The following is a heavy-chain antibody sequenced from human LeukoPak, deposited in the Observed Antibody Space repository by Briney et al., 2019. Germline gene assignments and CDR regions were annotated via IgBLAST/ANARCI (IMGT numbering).Heavy chain of an antibody. D-gene: IGHD2-2*01. CDR1: GFTFSSYW. CDR3: ARGPYCSSTSCYYHDAFDI. CDR2: INSDGSST. V-gene: IGHV3-74*01. J-gene: IGHJ3*02. Sequence: GGSLRLSCAASGFTFSSYWMHWVRQAPGKGLVWVSRINSDGSSTSYADSVKGRFTVSRDNAKNTLYLQMNSLRAEDTAVYYCARGPYCSSTSCYYHDAFDIWGQGTMVTVSS.